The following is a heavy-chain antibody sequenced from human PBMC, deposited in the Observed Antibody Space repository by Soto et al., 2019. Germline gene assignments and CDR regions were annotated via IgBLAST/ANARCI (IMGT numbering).Heavy chain of an antibody. D-gene: IGHD5-18*01. CDR2: INPKSGGT. Sequence: QVQLVQSGAETKKPGASVKVSCKASGYPFSKNYITWLGLAPEQGLEWMGWINPKSGGTSHAKKFQGRVTMTRDTSISTVYMELSRLTSDDRAVYYCARRDSSGSFDYWGQGTRVTVAS. CDR1: GYPFSKNY. J-gene: IGHJ4*02. CDR3: ARRDSSGSFDY. V-gene: IGHV1-2*02.